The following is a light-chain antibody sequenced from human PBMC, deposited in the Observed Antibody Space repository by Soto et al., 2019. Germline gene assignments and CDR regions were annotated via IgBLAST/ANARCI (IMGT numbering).Light chain of an antibody. J-gene: IGKJ1*01. CDR2: GAS. CDR1: QSVSSN. CDR3: QQYNDWPRT. V-gene: IGKV3-15*01. Sequence: EIVMTQSPATLSVSPGERGTLSCRASQSVSSNLAWYQQKPGQAPRLLIYGASTRATGIPARFSGSGSGTEFTLTISSLQSEGFAVYYCQQYNDWPRTFGQGTNVEI.